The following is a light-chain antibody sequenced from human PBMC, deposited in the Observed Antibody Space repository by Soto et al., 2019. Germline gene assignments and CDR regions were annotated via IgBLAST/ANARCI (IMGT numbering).Light chain of an antibody. CDR3: QKYHSAPLT. J-gene: IGKJ4*02. CDR2: AAS. V-gene: IGKV1-27*01. CDR1: QGISNY. Sequence: IQMTQSPSSLSASVGDRFTITCRASQGISNYLAWYQQEPGKVPKLLIYAASTLQTGIPSRFSGSGSGTDFTLTISSLQSEDVAPYYSQKYHSAPLTFGRGTKVDIK.